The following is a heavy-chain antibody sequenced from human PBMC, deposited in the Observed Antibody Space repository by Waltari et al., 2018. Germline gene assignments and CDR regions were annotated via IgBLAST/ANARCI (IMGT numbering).Heavy chain of an antibody. D-gene: IGHD1-26*01. CDR2: ISSSGRTI. J-gene: IGHJ4*02. CDR3: ATSIVGSLDY. Sequence: EVKLVESGGGLVQPGGSLRLSCAASGFTFSHYEFNWVRQAPGKGLEWVSYISSSGRTIDYADSVKGRLTMSRDDVKNSVYLQMHSLRAEDTAVYYCATSIVGSLDYWGQGNLVTVSS. CDR1: GFTFSHYE. V-gene: IGHV3-48*03.